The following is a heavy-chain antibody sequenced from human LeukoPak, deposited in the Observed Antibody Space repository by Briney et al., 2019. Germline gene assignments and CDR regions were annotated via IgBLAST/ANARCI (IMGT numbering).Heavy chain of an antibody. J-gene: IGHJ4*02. CDR1: GGTFSSYA. D-gene: IGHD6-19*01. CDR2: VSAGDGNT. CDR3: ARAPSSGWYYDY. Sequence: ASVKVSCKASGGTFSSYAISWVRQAPGQGLEWMGCVSAGDGNTKSSQNFQGRVTITRDTSANTAYMELSSLRSEDTAVFYCARAPSSGWYYDYWGQGTLVSVSS. V-gene: IGHV1-3*01.